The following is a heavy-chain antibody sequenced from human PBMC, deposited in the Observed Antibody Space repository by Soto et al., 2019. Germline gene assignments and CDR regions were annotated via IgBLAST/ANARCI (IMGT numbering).Heavy chain of an antibody. J-gene: IGHJ4*02. CDR1: GFTFSTYA. CDR2: VSGSGSDT. V-gene: IGHV3-23*01. CDR3: AKDGGY. D-gene: IGHD3-16*01. Sequence: PGGSLRLSCAASGFTFSTYAMTWVRQAPGKGLEWVSAVSGSGSDTYYADSVKGRFTVSRDNSKNTLFLQMNSLRVEDSAIYYCAKDGGYRGEGTRVTVSS.